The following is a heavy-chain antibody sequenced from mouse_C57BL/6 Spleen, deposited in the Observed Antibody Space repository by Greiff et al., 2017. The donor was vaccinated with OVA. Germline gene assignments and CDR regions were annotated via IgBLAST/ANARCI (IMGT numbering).Heavy chain of an antibody. V-gene: IGHV10-1*01. J-gene: IGHJ3*01. Sequence: EVQLVESGGGLVQPKGSLTLSCAASGFSFNTYAMNWVRQAPGKGLEWVARIRSKGNNYATYYADSVKDRFTISPDDSESMLYLQMNNLTTEETAMYYCVRPDGYGFAYWGQGTLVTVSA. CDR3: VRPDGYGFAY. CDR2: IRSKGNNYAT. D-gene: IGHD2-3*01. CDR1: GFSFNTYA.